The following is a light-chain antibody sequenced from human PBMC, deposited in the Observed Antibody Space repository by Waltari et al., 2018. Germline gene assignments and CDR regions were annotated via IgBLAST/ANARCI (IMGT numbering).Light chain of an antibody. CDR1: QNLLSRDGNTY. CDR3: MQGTHWPWT. V-gene: IGKV2-30*01. J-gene: IGKJ1*01. Sequence: DVVMTQSPLSLPVTLGQPASISCRSSQNLLSRDGNTYFNWVQQRPGQSPRRLFYKVSNRDSGVPDRFSGSGSGTDFTLRISRVEAEDVGIYYCMQGTHWPWTFGQGTKVEIK. CDR2: KVS.